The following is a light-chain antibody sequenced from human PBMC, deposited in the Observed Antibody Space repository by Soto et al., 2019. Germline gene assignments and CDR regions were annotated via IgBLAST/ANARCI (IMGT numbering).Light chain of an antibody. CDR1: QSISRW. CDR3: QQYNSYSPT. CDR2: DAS. Sequence: DIQMTQSPSTLSASVGDRVTITCRASQSISRWLAWHQQKPGKAPKLLIYDASSLESGVPSRFSGSGSGTEFTLTISSLQPDDFATYYCQQYNSYSPTFGQGTEVEIK. J-gene: IGKJ1*01. V-gene: IGKV1-5*01.